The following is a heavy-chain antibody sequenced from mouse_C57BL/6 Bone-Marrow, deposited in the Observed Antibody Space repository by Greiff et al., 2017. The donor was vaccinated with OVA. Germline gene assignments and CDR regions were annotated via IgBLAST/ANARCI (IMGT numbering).Heavy chain of an antibody. V-gene: IGHV1-77*01. J-gene: IGHJ4*01. CDR1: GYTFTDYY. CDR2: IGPGSGST. D-gene: IGHD2-5*01. CDR3: AEAYYSNSYAMDY. Sequence: VQLQQSGAELVKPGASVKISCKASGYTFTDYYINWVKQRPGQGLEWIGKIGPGSGSTYYNEKFKGKATLTADKSSSTAYMQLNSLTSEDSAVYFCAEAYYSNSYAMDYWGQGTSVTVSS.